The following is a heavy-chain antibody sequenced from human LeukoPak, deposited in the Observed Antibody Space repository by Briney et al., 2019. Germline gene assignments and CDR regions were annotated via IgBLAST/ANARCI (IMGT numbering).Heavy chain of an antibody. CDR3: AKGEWIHLWLRI. D-gene: IGHD5-18*01. J-gene: IGHJ4*02. V-gene: IGHV3-30*18. Sequence: GRSLRLSCAASGFTFSSYGMHWVRQAPGKGLEWVAVISYDGSNKYYADSVKGRFTISRDNSNNTMYLQMNSLRAVDTAANYCAKGEWIHLWLRIWGQGTLVTVSS. CDR1: GFTFSSYG. CDR2: ISYDGSNK.